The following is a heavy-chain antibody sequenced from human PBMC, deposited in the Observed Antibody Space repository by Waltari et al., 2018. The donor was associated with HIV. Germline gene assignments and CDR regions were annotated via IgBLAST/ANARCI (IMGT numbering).Heavy chain of an antibody. Sequence: EVQLVESGGGLVQPGGSLRLSCAASGFTVSSHYLGWVRQAPGKGLEWVSLIYTGGSTYYADSVKGRFTISRDNSKNTLYLQMNSLRAEDTAVYYCASPDTTMVHGHYYFYHMDVWGQGTTVTVSS. CDR1: GFTVSSHY. CDR2: IYTGGST. D-gene: IGHD5-18*01. CDR3: ASPDTTMVHGHYYFYHMDV. J-gene: IGHJ6*02. V-gene: IGHV3-66*01.